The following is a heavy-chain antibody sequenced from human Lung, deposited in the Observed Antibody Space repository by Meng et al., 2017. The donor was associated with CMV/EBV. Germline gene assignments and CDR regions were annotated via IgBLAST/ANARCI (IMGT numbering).Heavy chain of an antibody. Sequence: KASGYTFTGYYMRWVRQDPGQGLEWMGWINPNSGGTNYAQKFQGRVTMTRDTSISTAYMELSRLRSDDTAVYYCAREGGSTADWFDPWGQGTLVTVSS. CDR2: INPNSGGT. D-gene: IGHD2-2*01. J-gene: IGHJ5*02. CDR1: GYTFTGYY. V-gene: IGHV1-2*02. CDR3: AREGGSTADWFDP.